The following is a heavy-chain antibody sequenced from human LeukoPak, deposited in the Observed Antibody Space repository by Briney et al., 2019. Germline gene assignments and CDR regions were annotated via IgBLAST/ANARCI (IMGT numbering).Heavy chain of an antibody. V-gene: IGHV1-69*04. CDR3: AREFRPYYYDSSGYYSPYFQH. CDR2: IIPILGIA. Sequence: SVKVSCKASGGTFSSYAISWVRRAPGQGLEWMGRIIPILGIANYAQKFQGRVTITADKSTSTAYMELSSLRSEDTAVYYCAREFRPYYYDSSGYYSPYFQHWGQGTLVTVSS. D-gene: IGHD3-22*01. CDR1: GGTFSSYA. J-gene: IGHJ1*01.